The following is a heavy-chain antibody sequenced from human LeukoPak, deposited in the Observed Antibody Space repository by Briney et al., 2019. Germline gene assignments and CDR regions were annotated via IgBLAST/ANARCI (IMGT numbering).Heavy chain of an antibody. V-gene: IGHV1-2*02. D-gene: IGHD6-13*01. CDR1: GYTSTGYY. CDR2: INPNSGGT. CDR3: ARVYSSSWYFGY. J-gene: IGHJ4*02. Sequence: GASVKVSCKASGYTSTGYYMHWVRQAPGQGLEWMGWINPNSGGTNYAQKFQGRVTMTRDTSISTAYMELSRLRSDDTAVYYCARVYSSSWYFGYWGQGTLVTVSS.